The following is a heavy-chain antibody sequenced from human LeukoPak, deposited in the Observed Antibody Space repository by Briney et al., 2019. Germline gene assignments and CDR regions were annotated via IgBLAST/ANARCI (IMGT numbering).Heavy chain of an antibody. CDR1: GFTFSSYA. CDR2: ISYDGSNK. Sequence: GGSLRLSCAASGFTFSSYAMHWVRQAPGKGLEWVAVISYDGSNKYYADSVKGRFTISRDNSKNTLYLQMNSLRAEDTAVYYCARVRKWELLPIDYWGQGTLVTVSS. CDR3: ARVRKWELLPIDY. V-gene: IGHV3-30-3*01. D-gene: IGHD1-26*01. J-gene: IGHJ4*02.